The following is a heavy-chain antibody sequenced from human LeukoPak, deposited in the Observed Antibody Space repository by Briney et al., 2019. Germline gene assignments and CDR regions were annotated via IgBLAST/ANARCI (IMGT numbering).Heavy chain of an antibody. V-gene: IGHV1-2*02. CDR1: GYTFIDYY. D-gene: IGHD2-2*01. CDR2: INPNSGGT. J-gene: IGHJ4*02. CDR3: ARDLEFCSSSTSCLRPVDY. Sequence: GASVKVSCKASGYTFIDYYMHWVRQAPGQGLEWMGWINPNSGGTNYAQKFQGRVTTTRDTSISTAYMELSRLSSDDTAVYYCARDLEFCSSSTSCLRPVDYWGQGTLVTVSS.